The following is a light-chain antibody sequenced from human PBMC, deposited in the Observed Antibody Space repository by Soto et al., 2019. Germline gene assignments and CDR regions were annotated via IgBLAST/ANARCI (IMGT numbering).Light chain of an antibody. Sequence: DIVMTQSPLSLPVTPGEPASISCRSSQSLLHGNGYNYLDWYLQKPGQSPQLLIYLGSNRASGVPGRFSGSGSGTDFTLKISRVEAEDVGVYYCMQALQTPFTFGGGTKVEIK. J-gene: IGKJ4*01. CDR1: QSLLHGNGYNY. V-gene: IGKV2-28*01. CDR2: LGS. CDR3: MQALQTPFT.